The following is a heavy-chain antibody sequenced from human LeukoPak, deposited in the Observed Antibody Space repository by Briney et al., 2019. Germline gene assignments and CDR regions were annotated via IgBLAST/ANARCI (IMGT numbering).Heavy chain of an antibody. V-gene: IGHV4-39*07. J-gene: IGHJ4*02. D-gene: IGHD3-10*01. CDR3: ARDLDYYGSGSG. CDR1: GGSISSSSYY. Sequence: SETLSLTCTVSGGSISSSSYYWGWIRQPPGKGLEWIGSIYYSGSTYYNPSLKSRVTISVDTSKNQFSLKLSSVTAADTAVYYCARDLDYYGSGSGWGQGTLVTVSS. CDR2: IYYSGST.